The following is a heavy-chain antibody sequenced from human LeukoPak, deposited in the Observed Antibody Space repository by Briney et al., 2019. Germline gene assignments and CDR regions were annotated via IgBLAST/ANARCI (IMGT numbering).Heavy chain of an antibody. J-gene: IGHJ4*02. Sequence: PSETLSLTCTVSGGSISPYYWSWIRQPPGKGLEWLGYIYYSGNTDYNPSLKSRVAISVDTSKNQFSLKQSSVTAADTAVYYCARSTGSTMFIDYWGQGTLVTVSS. CDR3: ARSTGSTMFIDY. CDR1: GGSISPYY. D-gene: IGHD3-10*02. V-gene: IGHV4-59*01. CDR2: IYYSGNT.